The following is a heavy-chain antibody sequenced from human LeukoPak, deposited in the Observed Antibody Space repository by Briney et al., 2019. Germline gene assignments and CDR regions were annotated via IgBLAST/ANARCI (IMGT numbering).Heavy chain of an antibody. D-gene: IGHD3-22*01. CDR2: INHSGST. J-gene: IGHJ4*02. CDR1: GRSFSGYY. V-gene: IGHV4-34*01. CDR3: ARGRGYYDSSGSFFGY. Sequence: SETLSLTCAVYGRSFSGYYWSWIRQPPGKGLEWIGEINHSGSTNYNPSLKSRVTLSVDTSKNQFSLKLSSVTAADTAVYYCARGRGYYDSSGSFFGYWGQGTLVTVSS.